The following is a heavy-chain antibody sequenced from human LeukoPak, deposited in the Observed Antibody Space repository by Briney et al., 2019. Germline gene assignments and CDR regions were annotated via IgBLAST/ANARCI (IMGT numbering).Heavy chain of an antibody. J-gene: IGHJ4*02. D-gene: IGHD3-22*01. CDR2: ISGSGDNT. Sequence: GGSLRLSCAASGFTFSSYAMSWVRQVPGKGLEWVSVISGSGDNTYYADSVKGRFTISRDNSKNMLYLQMNSLRAEDTAVYYCAKGPPLGDSSGHVFDYWGQGTLVTVSS. CDR3: AKGPPLGDSSGHVFDY. CDR1: GFTFSSYA. V-gene: IGHV3-23*01.